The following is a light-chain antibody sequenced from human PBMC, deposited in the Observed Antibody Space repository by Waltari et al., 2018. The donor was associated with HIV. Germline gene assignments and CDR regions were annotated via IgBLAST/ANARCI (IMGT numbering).Light chain of an antibody. CDR2: EAS. CDR1: QSVNTNY. Sequence: EVVLTQSPGTVSLSPGERATLSCRASQSVNTNYLAWYQQKPGQAPMRLIYEASGRATGIPDRFSGSGSGTDFTLTISRVEPEDFVVYFCQQYGISPITFGQGTRLE. CDR3: QQYGISPIT. J-gene: IGKJ5*01. V-gene: IGKV3-20*01.